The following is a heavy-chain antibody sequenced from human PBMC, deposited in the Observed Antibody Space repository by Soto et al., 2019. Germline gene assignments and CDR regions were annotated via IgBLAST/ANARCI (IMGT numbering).Heavy chain of an antibody. Sequence: ASVKVSCKASGYTFTSYAMNWVRQAPGQGLEWTGWINTNTGNPTYAQGFTGRFVFSLDTSVSTAYLQICSLKAEDTAVYYCARGPYSSLSLSYGFDPWGQGTLVTAPQ. CDR1: GYTFTSYA. V-gene: IGHV7-4-1*01. D-gene: IGHD6-6*01. CDR2: INTNTGNP. J-gene: IGHJ5*02. CDR3: ARGPYSSLSLSYGFDP.